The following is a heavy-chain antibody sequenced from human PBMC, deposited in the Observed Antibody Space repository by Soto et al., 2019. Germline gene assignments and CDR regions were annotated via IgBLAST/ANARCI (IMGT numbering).Heavy chain of an antibody. Sequence: LRLSCAASGFTFSDYYMSWIRQAPGKGLEWVSYISSSSSYTNYADSVKGRFTISRDNAKNSLYLQMNSLRAEDTAVYYCARDVFNPTENYYASSGLDYWGQGTLVTVSS. D-gene: IGHD3-22*01. CDR1: GFTFSDYY. J-gene: IGHJ4*02. V-gene: IGHV3-11*06. CDR2: ISSSSSYT. CDR3: ARDVFNPTENYYASSGLDY.